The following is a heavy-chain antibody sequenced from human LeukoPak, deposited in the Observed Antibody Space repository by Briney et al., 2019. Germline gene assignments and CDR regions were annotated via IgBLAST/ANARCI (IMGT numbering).Heavy chain of an antibody. CDR2: ISADNGNT. Sequence: ASVKVSCKASGYTFTNYGISWVRQAPGQGLEWMGWISADNGNTNYAQKLQGRVTMTTDTSTSTAYMELRSLRSDDTAVYYCARVSFDYVWGSYRPGYFDLWGRGTLVTVSS. CDR3: ARVSFDYVWGSYRPGYFDL. V-gene: IGHV1-18*01. J-gene: IGHJ2*01. CDR1: GYTFTNYG. D-gene: IGHD3-16*02.